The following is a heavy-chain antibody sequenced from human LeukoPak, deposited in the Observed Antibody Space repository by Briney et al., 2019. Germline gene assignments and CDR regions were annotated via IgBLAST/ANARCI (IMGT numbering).Heavy chain of an antibody. CDR3: ARDILYDSSGYYLDY. J-gene: IGHJ4*02. CDR1: GFTFSSYG. V-gene: IGHV3-30*02. Sequence: GGSLRLSCAASGFTFSSYGMHWVRQAPGKGLEWVAFIRYDGSNKYYADSVKGRFTISRDNSKNTLYLQMNSPRAEDTALYYCARDILYDSSGYYLDYWGQGTLVTVSS. CDR2: IRYDGSNK. D-gene: IGHD3-22*01.